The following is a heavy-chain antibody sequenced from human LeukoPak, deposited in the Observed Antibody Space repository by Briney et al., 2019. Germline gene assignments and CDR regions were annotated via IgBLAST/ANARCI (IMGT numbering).Heavy chain of an antibody. Sequence: ASVKVSCKVSGYTLTELSMHWVRQAPGKGLEWMGGFDPEDGETIYAQKFQGRVTMTEDTSTDTAYMELSSLRSEDTAVYYCATLRRDGYNWHGAFDIWGQGTMVTVSS. CDR1: GYTLTELS. V-gene: IGHV1-24*01. CDR3: ATLRRDGYNWHGAFDI. D-gene: IGHD5-24*01. J-gene: IGHJ3*02. CDR2: FDPEDGET.